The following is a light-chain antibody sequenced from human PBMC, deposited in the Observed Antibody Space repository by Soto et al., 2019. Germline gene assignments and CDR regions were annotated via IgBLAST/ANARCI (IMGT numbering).Light chain of an antibody. CDR1: QSVSSSY. CDR2: GES. V-gene: IGKV3-20*01. Sequence: ALTQSPGTLSLSPGDSATLSCRASQSVSSSYLAWYQQKPGQAPRLLIYGESSRATGIPDRFSGSGSGTDLTLTISRLEPEDFAVYYCQKYGSSPRTFGQGTKVDI. CDR3: QKYGSSPRT. J-gene: IGKJ1*01.